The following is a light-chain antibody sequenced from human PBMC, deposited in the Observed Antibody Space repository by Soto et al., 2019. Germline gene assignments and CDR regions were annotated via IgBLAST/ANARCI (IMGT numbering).Light chain of an antibody. CDR3: QQYNNWPIT. Sequence: IVMTQSPATLSVSPGERPTLSCRASQTVFSNLAWYQQKPGQAPRLLIYGASTRATGLPARFSGSGSGTQFTLTISSLQSEDFAVYYCQQYNNWPITFGQGTRLEIK. J-gene: IGKJ5*01. CDR2: GAS. V-gene: IGKV3-15*01. CDR1: QTVFSN.